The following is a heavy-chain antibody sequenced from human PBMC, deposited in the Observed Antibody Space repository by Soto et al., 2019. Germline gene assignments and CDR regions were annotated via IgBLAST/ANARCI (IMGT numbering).Heavy chain of an antibody. D-gene: IGHD7-27*01. CDR2: MYDGGST. Sequence: QVQLQESGPGLLKPLETLSLTCTVSGGSISSVEYQWSWIRPPPDKGLERIGHMYDGGSTYSNPSLKSRVTISIDAAKTQFSLKVSSVSDADTGVYYCTSGPSGDKVAYWGQVTLVAVSS. J-gene: IGHJ4*02. CDR1: GGSISSVEYQ. V-gene: IGHV4-30-4*01. CDR3: TSGPSGDKVAY.